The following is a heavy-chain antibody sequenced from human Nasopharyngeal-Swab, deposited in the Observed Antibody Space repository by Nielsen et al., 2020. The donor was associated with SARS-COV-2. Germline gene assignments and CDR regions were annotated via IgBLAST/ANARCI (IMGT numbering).Heavy chain of an antibody. CDR1: GGSISSYY. Sequence: GSLRLSCTVSGGSISSYYWSWIRQPPGKGLEWIGYIYYSGSTNYNPSLKSRVTISVDTSKNQFSLKLSSVTAADTAVYYCATHYYDSSGYFQGDYWGQGTLVTVSS. CDR2: IYYSGST. CDR3: ATHYYDSSGYFQGDY. J-gene: IGHJ4*02. V-gene: IGHV4-59*08. D-gene: IGHD3-22*01.